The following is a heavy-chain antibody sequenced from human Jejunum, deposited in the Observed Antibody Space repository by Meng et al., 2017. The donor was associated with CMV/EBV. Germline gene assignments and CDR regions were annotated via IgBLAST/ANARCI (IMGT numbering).Heavy chain of an antibody. D-gene: IGHD2-2*01. CDR2: ISSSGSSI. Sequence: SYEINWVRQAPGKGLEWVSYISSSGSSIFSAGSVKGRFTISRDNATNSLYLQMNSLRAEDTAIYYCARGRDCSSANCYLPYYFDKWGQGTLVTVSS. J-gene: IGHJ4*02. CDR1: SYE. V-gene: IGHV3-48*03. CDR3: ARGRDCSSANCYLPYYFDK.